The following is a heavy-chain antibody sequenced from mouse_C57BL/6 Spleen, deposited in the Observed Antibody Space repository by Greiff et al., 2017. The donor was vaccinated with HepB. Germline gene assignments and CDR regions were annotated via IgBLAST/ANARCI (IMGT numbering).Heavy chain of an antibody. CDR2: IDPSDSYT. CDR1: GYTFTSYW. CDR3: ARGISTVVAFDY. Sequence: VQLQQPGAELVMPGASVKLSCKASGYTFTSYWMHWVKQRPGQGLEWIGEIDPSDSYTNYNQKFKGKSTLTVDKSSSTAYMQLSSLTSEDSAVYYCARGISTVVAFDYLGQGTTLTVSS. J-gene: IGHJ2*01. V-gene: IGHV1-69*01. D-gene: IGHD1-1*01.